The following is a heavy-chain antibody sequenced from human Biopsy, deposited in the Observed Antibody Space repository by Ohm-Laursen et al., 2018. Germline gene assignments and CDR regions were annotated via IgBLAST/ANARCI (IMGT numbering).Heavy chain of an antibody. Sequence: GTLSLTCTVPGGSISSDYWSWIRQTPGKGLEWIGYIYYSGSTNYNPSLKSRVTISVDTSKNQFSLRLNSVTAADTAVYYCARAANSTGWPYYYFYGMDVWGQGTTVTVSS. J-gene: IGHJ6*02. CDR3: ARAANSTGWPYYYFYGMDV. CDR2: IYYSGST. CDR1: GGSISSDY. V-gene: IGHV4-59*01. D-gene: IGHD2/OR15-2a*01.